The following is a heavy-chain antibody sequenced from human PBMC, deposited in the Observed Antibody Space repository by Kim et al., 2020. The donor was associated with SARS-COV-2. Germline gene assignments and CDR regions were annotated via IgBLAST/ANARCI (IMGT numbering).Heavy chain of an antibody. J-gene: IGHJ4*02. V-gene: IGHV4-38-2*02. CDR1: GYSISSGYY. CDR3: ARDRVAVAYFDY. D-gene: IGHD6-19*01. Sequence: SETLSLTCTVSGYSISSGYYWGWIRQPPGKGLEWIGSIYHSGSTYYNPSLKSRVTISVDTSKNQFSLKLSSVTAADTAVYYCARDRVAVAYFDYWGQGTLITVSS. CDR2: IYHSGST.